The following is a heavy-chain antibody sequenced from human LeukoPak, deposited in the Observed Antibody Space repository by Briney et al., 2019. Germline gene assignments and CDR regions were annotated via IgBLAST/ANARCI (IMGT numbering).Heavy chain of an antibody. CDR2: ISSSGSTI. J-gene: IGHJ6*03. Sequence: GGSLRFSCAASGFTFSDYYMSWIRQAPGKGLEWVSYISSSGSTIYYADSVKGRFTVSRDNAKNSLYLQMNSLRAEDTAVYYCARDLAASYYMDVWGKGTTVTVFS. CDR1: GFTFSDYY. V-gene: IGHV3-11*01. CDR3: ARDLAASYYMDV. D-gene: IGHD3-16*01.